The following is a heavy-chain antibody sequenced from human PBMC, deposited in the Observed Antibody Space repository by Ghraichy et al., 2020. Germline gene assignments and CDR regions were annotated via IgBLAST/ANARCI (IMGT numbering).Heavy chain of an antibody. J-gene: IGHJ5*02. CDR2: IYYSGST. V-gene: IGHV4-59*01. Sequence: SETLSLTCTVSGGSISSYYWSWIRQPPGKGLEWIGYIYYSGSTNYNPSLKSRVTISVDTSKNQFSLKLSSVTAADTAVYYCARSITIFGVVHTGWFDPWGQGTLVTVSS. CDR1: GGSISSYY. CDR3: ARSITIFGVVHTGWFDP. D-gene: IGHD3-3*01.